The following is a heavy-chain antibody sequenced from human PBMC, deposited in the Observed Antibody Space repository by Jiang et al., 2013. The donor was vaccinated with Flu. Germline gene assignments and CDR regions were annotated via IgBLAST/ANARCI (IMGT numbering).Heavy chain of an antibody. V-gene: IGHV4-38-2*02. CDR1: GYSISSGYY. D-gene: IGHD7-27*01. CDR3: ARGTGDYFDY. J-gene: IGHJ4*02. CDR2: IYHSGST. Sequence: TCTVSGYSISSGYYWGWIRQPPGKGLEWIGSIYHSGSTYYNPSLKSRVTISVDTSKNQFSLKLSSVTAADTAVYYCARGTGDYFDYWGQGTLVTVSS.